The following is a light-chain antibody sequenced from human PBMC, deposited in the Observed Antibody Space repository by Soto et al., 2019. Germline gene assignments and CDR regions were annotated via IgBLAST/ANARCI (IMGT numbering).Light chain of an antibody. CDR3: LHDYNYPRT. Sequence: AIQLTQSPSSLSASVGDRVTITRRASQGISADLAWYSQKPGTAPKLLIYGASNLQTGVSSRFSGSGSGTYFTLTINGLQPEDFATYYCLHDYNYPRTFGQGTKVEIK. J-gene: IGKJ1*01. V-gene: IGKV1-6*01. CDR1: QGISAD. CDR2: GAS.